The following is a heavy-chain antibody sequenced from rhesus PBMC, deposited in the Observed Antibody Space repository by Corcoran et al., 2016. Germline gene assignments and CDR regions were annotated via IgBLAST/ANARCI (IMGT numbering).Heavy chain of an antibody. Sequence: QVQLQESGPGLVTPSETLSLTCAVSCSSISSGSGWGWIRQPPGKGLEWMGQIFGGSGSTHYNPSLKSRVTVSKDTSKNQFSLRLTSVTAADTAVYYCLGSGWSGFWGQGVLVTVSS. CDR1: CSSISSGSG. CDR2: IFGGSGST. CDR3: LGSGWSGF. V-gene: IGHV4-127*01. J-gene: IGHJ4*01. D-gene: IGHD6S26*01.